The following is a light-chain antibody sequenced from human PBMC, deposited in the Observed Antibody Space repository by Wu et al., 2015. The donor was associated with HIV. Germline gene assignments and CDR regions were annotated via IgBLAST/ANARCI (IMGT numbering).Light chain of an antibody. J-gene: IGKJ1*01. V-gene: IGKV1-39*01. CDR2: AAS. CDR1: RSISNR. CDR3: QQSYSNPRT. Sequence: VGDRVTITCRASRSISNRLNWYQQRPGKAPKLLIYAASTLQSEVPSRFSGSGSGTDFTLSISSLQPEDFATYYCQQSYSNPRTFGQGTKVDIK.